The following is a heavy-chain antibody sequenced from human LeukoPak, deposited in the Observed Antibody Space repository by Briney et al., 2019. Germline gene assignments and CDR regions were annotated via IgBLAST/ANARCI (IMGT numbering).Heavy chain of an antibody. D-gene: IGHD6-19*01. J-gene: IGHJ4*02. CDR3: TREPRYSSGWSLDY. V-gene: IGHV3-49*03. Sequence: GGSLRLSCAASGFIYGDCAMSWFRQAPGKGLEWVGFIRSKAYGGTTEYAASVKGRFTISRDDSKSIAYLQMNSLKTEDTAVYYCTREPRYSSGWSLDYWGQGTLVTVSS. CDR1: GFIYGDCA. CDR2: IRSKAYGGTT.